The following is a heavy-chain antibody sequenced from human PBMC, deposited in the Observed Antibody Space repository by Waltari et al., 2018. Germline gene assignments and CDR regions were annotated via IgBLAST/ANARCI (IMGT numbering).Heavy chain of an antibody. CDR3: AKWELVGATGDY. CDR2: IYSGGST. J-gene: IGHJ4*02. Sequence: EVQLLESGGGLVQPGGSMRLSCEASGFTFSSSAMRWVRQAPGKGLEWVSVIYSGGSTYYADSVKGRFTISRDNSKNTLYLQMNSLRAEDTAVYYCAKWELVGATGDYWGQGTLVTVSS. CDR1: GFTFSSSA. D-gene: IGHD1-26*01. V-gene: IGHV3-23*03.